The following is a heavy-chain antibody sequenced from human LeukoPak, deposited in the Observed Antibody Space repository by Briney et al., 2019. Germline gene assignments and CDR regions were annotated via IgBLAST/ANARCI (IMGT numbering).Heavy chain of an antibody. Sequence: SETLSLTCAVYDESLNGYYWSWIRQPPGKGLEWIGEMNDSGRTTYNPSLESRATISAERSKNQFSLKLTSVTAADTAVYYCARQITSPSDAFDLWGQGTMVTVSS. J-gene: IGHJ3*01. CDR3: ARQITSPSDAFDL. CDR2: MNDSGRT. D-gene: IGHD3-10*01. V-gene: IGHV4-34*01. CDR1: DESLNGYY.